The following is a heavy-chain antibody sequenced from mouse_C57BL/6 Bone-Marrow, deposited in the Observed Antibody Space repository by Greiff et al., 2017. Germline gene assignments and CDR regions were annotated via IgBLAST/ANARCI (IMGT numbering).Heavy chain of an antibody. V-gene: IGHV1-39*01. CDR2: INPNYGTT. D-gene: IGHD2-4*01. CDR3: AKGYDYDYAMDY. J-gene: IGHJ4*01. Sequence: EVQLQQSGPELVKPGASVKISCKASGYSFTDYNMNWVKQSNGKSLEWIGVINPNYGTTSYNQKFKGKATLTVDQSSSTAYMQLNSLTSADSAVYYGAKGYDYDYAMDYWGQGTSVTVSS. CDR1: GYSFTDYN.